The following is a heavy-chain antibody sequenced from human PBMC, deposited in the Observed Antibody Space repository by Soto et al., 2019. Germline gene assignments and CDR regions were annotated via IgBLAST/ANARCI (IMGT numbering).Heavy chain of an antibody. CDR1: GYTFTSYA. Sequence: QVQLVQSGAEEKKPGASVKVSCKASGYTFTSYAMHWVRQAPGQRLEWMGWINAGNGNTKYSQKFQGRVTITRDTSASTAYIELSSLRYEDTAVYYCARDREPFGVVVNNWFDPWGQGTLVTVSS. J-gene: IGHJ5*02. CDR2: INAGNGNT. D-gene: IGHD3-3*01. V-gene: IGHV1-3*05. CDR3: ARDREPFGVVVNNWFDP.